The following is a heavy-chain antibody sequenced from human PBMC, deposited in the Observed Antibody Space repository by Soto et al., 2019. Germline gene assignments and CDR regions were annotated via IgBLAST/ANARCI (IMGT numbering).Heavy chain of an antibody. CDR1: GGTFSSYA. CDR3: ARPTPRPGDYGDYDYYYYGMDV. J-gene: IGHJ6*02. V-gene: IGHV1-69*12. Sequence: QVQLVQSGAEVKKPGSSVKVSCKASGGTFSSYAISWVRQAPGQGLEWMGGIIPIFGTANYAQKFQGRVRITADESTSTAYMELSSLRSEDTAVYYCARPTPRPGDYGDYDYYYYGMDVWGQGTTVTVSS. CDR2: IIPIFGTA. D-gene: IGHD4-17*01.